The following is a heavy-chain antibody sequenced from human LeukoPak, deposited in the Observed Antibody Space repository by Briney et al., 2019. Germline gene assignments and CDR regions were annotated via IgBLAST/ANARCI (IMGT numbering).Heavy chain of an antibody. V-gene: IGHV3-64*01. D-gene: IGHD1-14*01. CDR2: ISNSGGST. J-gene: IGHJ4*02. CDR3: AREEPAGSIYY. CDR1: GFVFSSHP. Sequence: PGGSLRLSCAVSGFVFSSHPMHWVRQAPGKGLECVSAISNSGGSTYYANSVKGRFTISRDNSKNTLYLQMDSLRAEDTALYYCAREEPAGSIYYWGQGILVTVSS.